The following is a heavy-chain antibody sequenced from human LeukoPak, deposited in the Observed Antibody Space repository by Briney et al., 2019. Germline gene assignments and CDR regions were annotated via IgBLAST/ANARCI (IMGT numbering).Heavy chain of an antibody. CDR3: ARVRPLGTIFGVVTQSGKANEAV. V-gene: IGHV1-2*02. J-gene: IGHJ6*04. D-gene: IGHD3-3*01. Sequence: ASVKVSCKASGYTFTGYYMHWVRQAPGQGLEWMGWINPNSGGTNYAQKFQGRVTMTRDTSISTAYMELSRLRSDDTAVYYCARVRPLGTIFGVVTQSGKANEAVWGKGTTVTVSS. CDR2: INPNSGGT. CDR1: GYTFTGYY.